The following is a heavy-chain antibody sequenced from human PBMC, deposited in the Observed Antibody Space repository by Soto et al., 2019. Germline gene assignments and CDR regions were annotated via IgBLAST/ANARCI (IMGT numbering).Heavy chain of an antibody. CDR1: GFTFSSYA. Sequence: EVQLLESGGGLVQPGGSLRLSCAASGFTFSSYAMSWVRQAPGKGLAWVSAISGSGYSTYYADSVKGRFSISRDNSKHTLYLQMNSLRAADTAVYYCAKGGFWDPNYMDVWGKGTTVTVSS. CDR2: ISGSGYST. D-gene: IGHD3-16*01. CDR3: AKGGFWDPNYMDV. V-gene: IGHV3-23*01. J-gene: IGHJ6*03.